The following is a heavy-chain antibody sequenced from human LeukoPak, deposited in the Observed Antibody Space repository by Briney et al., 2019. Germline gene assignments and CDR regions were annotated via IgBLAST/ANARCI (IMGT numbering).Heavy chain of an antibody. Sequence: GGSLRLSCAASGFTFSSHSMNWVRQAPGKGLEWVSYISSSSSIIYYARSVKGRFTISRDNAKNSLYLQMNSLRAEDTAVYYCARGGATGYPFDYWGQGTLVTVSS. J-gene: IGHJ4*02. D-gene: IGHD5-18*01. CDR3: ARGGATGYPFDY. CDR1: GFTFSSHS. CDR2: ISSSSSII. V-gene: IGHV3-48*04.